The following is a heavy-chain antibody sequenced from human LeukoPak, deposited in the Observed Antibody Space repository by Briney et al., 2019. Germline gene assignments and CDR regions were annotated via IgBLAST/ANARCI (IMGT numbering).Heavy chain of an antibody. D-gene: IGHD3-10*01. J-gene: IGHJ6*02. CDR1: GFTFSSYS. V-gene: IGHV3-21*01. CDR3: ARDRGRYYGSGSYYNPYYYGMDV. CDR2: ISSSSSYI. Sequence: PGGSLRLSCAPSGFTFSSYSMNWVRQAPGKGLEWVSSISSSSSYIYYADSVKGRFTISRDNAKNSLYLQMNSLRAEDTAVYYCARDRGRYYGSGSYYNPYYYGMDVWGQGTTVTVSS.